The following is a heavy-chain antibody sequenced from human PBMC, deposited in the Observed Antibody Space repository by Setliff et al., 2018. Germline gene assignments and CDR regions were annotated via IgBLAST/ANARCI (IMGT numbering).Heavy chain of an antibody. CDR1: GYSFTSFG. J-gene: IGHJ3*02. D-gene: IGHD6-19*01. CDR2: VSTYNGDT. Sequence: GASVKVSCKASGYSFTSFGITWVRQAPGQGLEWMGWVSTYNGDTNYAQKFRGRVTMTTDISTSTVYMELRTLRSDDTAVYYCARRPIALAGYRKGAFDIWGQGTMGTVSS. CDR3: ARRPIALAGYRKGAFDI. V-gene: IGHV1-18*01.